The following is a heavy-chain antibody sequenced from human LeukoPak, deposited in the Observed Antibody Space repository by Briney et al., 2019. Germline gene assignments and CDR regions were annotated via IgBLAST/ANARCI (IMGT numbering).Heavy chain of an antibody. J-gene: IGHJ4*02. CDR3: ARFIVVVAAFDY. D-gene: IGHD2-15*01. CDR2: INQSGST. Sequence: SETLSLTCAVYGGSFSGYYWSWIRQPPEKGLEWIGEINQSGSTNYNPSLKSRVTISVDASKNQFSLKLSSVTAADTAVYYCARFIVVVAAFDYRGQGTLVTVSS. CDR1: GGSFSGYY. V-gene: IGHV4-34*01.